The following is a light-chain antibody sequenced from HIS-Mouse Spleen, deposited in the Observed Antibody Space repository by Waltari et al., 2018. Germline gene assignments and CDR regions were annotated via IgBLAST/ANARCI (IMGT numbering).Light chain of an antibody. CDR1: QSVSSY. V-gene: IGKV3-11*01. Sequence: EIVLTQSPATLSLSPGERATLSCRASQSVSSYLAWYQQKPGQAPRLLIYAASNRATGIPARFSGSGSGTDFTLTIISLEPEDFAVYSCQQRSNWPPIFTFGPGTKVDIK. CDR3: QQRSNWPPIFT. J-gene: IGKJ3*01. CDR2: AAS.